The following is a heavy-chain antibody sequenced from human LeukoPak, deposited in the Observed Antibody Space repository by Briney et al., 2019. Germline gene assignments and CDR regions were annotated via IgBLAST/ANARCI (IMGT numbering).Heavy chain of an antibody. V-gene: IGHV4-34*01. CDR2: INHSGST. D-gene: IGHD3-10*01. Sequence: SETLSLTCAVYGGSFSGYYWSWIRQPPGKGLEWIGEINHSGSTNYNPSLKSRVTVSVDTSKNQFSLKLSSVTAADTAVYYCARVQGVLWFGERNYYMDVWGKGTTVTVSS. CDR3: ARVQGVLWFGERNYYMDV. CDR1: GGSFSGYY. J-gene: IGHJ6*03.